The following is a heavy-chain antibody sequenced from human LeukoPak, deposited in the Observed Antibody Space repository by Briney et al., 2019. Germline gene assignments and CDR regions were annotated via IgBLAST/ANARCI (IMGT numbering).Heavy chain of an antibody. D-gene: IGHD4-17*01. CDR1: GGTFSSYA. Sequence: SEKVSCKASGGTFSSYAISWVRQAPGQGLEWMGGIIPIFGTANYAQKFQGRVTITADESTSTAYMELSSLRSEDTAVYYCARSYGDHTFSIDYWGQGTLVTVSS. V-gene: IGHV1-69*13. J-gene: IGHJ4*02. CDR2: IIPIFGTA. CDR3: ARSYGDHTFSIDY.